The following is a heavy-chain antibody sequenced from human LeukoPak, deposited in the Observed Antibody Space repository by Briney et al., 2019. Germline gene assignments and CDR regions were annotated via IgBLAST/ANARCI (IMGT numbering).Heavy chain of an antibody. CDR3: ARGQNKCLGH. CDR1: GYTFTGYY. CDR2: INPSGGGT. D-gene: IGHD2/OR15-2a*01. Sequence: ASVTVSCTASGYTFTGYYMHWVRQAPGQGLEWMGVINPSGGGTTYAQRFQGRVTMTRDTSTSTVHMELSSLRSEDTAVYYCARGQNKCLGHWGQGTLVTVSS. J-gene: IGHJ4*02. V-gene: IGHV1-46*01.